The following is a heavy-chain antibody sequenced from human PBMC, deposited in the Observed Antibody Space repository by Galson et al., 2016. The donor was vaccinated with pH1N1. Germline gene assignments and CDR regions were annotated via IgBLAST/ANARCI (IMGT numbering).Heavy chain of an antibody. Sequence: SLRLSCAASGFTFNKYGMHWVRQAPGKGLEWVAVISYDGSNKYYADSVKGRFTISTDDSKNMLSLQMNNLRAEDTAVYYCAKVVGGSSWPSFDYWGQGTLVTVSS. CDR1: GFTFNKYG. J-gene: IGHJ4*02. CDR2: ISYDGSNK. CDR3: AKVVGGSSWPSFDY. V-gene: IGHV3-30*18. D-gene: IGHD6-13*01.